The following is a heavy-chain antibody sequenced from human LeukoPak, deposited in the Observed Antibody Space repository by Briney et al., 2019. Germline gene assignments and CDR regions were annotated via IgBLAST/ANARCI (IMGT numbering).Heavy chain of an antibody. V-gene: IGHV3-23*01. Sequence: GGSLRLSCAASGFTFSNNAMSWVRQAPGKGLEWVSATSTSGGSTYYADSVKGRFTISRDNSKNTLYLQMDSLRADDTAVYYCARYSGSYYYPPAWDLWGQGTLVTVSS. CDR3: ARYSGSYYYPPAWDL. CDR2: TSTSGGST. D-gene: IGHD1-26*01. J-gene: IGHJ4*02. CDR1: GFTFSNNA.